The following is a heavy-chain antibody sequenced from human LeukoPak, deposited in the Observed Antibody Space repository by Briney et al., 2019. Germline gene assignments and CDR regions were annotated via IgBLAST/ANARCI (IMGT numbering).Heavy chain of an antibody. CDR3: AGHSSSWDPYLDY. CDR1: GGSFSGYY. V-gene: IGHV4-34*01. CDR2: INHSGST. J-gene: IGHJ4*02. Sequence: KPSETLSLTCAVYGGSFSGYYWSWIRQPPGKGLEWIGEINHSGSTNYNPSLKSRVTISVDTSKNQFSLKLSSVTAADTAVYYCAGHSSSWDPYLDYWGQGTLVTVSS. D-gene: IGHD6-13*01.